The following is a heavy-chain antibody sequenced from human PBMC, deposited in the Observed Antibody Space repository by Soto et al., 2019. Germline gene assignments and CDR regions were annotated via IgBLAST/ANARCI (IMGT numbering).Heavy chain of an antibody. CDR2: IKPNTGGT. D-gene: IGHD2-15*01. CDR3: ARASTDPTGWYYFDE. V-gene: IGHV1-2*04. Sequence: AASVKVSCKASGYTFIGYHIHWVRQAPGQGLEWMGTIKPNTGGTKYAQKIQGWVTMTRDTALNTAYMELSSLRSNDTAMFYCARASTDPTGWYYFDEWGQGTPVTVSS. CDR1: GYTFIGYH. J-gene: IGHJ4*02.